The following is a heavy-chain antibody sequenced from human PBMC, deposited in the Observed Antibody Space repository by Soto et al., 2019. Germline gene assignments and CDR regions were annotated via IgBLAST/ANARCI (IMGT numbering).Heavy chain of an antibody. Sequence: QLQLQESGPGLVKPSETLSLTCTVSGGSISSSSYYWGWIRQPPGKGLEWIGSIYYSGSTYYNPSPKSRVNITVDTSKKQFSLKLSPVAAADTAVYYCARRRIAAAGIHGWAFGGMDVWGQGTTVTVSS. CDR1: GGSISSSSYY. CDR2: IYYSGST. V-gene: IGHV4-39*01. J-gene: IGHJ6*02. CDR3: ARRRIAAAGIHGWAFGGMDV. D-gene: IGHD6-13*01.